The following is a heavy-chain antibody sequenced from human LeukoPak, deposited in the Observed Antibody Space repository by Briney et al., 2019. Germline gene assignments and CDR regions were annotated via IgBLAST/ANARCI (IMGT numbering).Heavy chain of an antibody. CDR3: ARGVATNRYYFDY. D-gene: IGHD5-12*01. J-gene: IGHJ4*02. Sequence: ASVKVSCKASGYTFTNHAMHWVRQAPGQRLEWMGWINAGNGNTKYSQKFQGRVTITRDTSASTAYMELSSLRSEDTAVYSCARGVATNRYYFDYWGQGTLVTVSS. CDR1: GYTFTNHA. CDR2: INAGNGNT. V-gene: IGHV1-3*01.